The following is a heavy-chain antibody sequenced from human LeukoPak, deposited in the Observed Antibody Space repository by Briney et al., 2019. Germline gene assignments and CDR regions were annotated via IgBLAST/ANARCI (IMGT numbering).Heavy chain of an antibody. CDR1: GFTISSNY. V-gene: IGHV3-53*01. Sequence: GGSLRLSCAASGFTISSNYMSWVRQAPGKGLEWVSDIYSGGSTYYTDSVKGRFTISRDNSKNKLYLQMNRLRAEGTAVYYCARLASGWFRDAFDIWGQGTMVGVSS. J-gene: IGHJ3*02. CDR3: ARLASGWFRDAFDI. CDR2: IYSGGST. D-gene: IGHD6-19*01.